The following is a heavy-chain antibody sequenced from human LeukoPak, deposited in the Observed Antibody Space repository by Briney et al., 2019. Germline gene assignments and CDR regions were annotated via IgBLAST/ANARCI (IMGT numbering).Heavy chain of an antibody. CDR2: VYYSGST. CDR3: ARRPLGGYGYFDY. Sequence: SETLSLTCAVYGGSFSGYYWSWIRQPPGKGLEWIGSVYYSGSTYYNPSLKSRVTISVDTSKNQFSLKVSSVTAADTAVFYCARRPLGGYGYFDYWGQGTLVTVSS. V-gene: IGHV4-34*01. D-gene: IGHD5-12*01. CDR1: GGSFSGYY. J-gene: IGHJ4*02.